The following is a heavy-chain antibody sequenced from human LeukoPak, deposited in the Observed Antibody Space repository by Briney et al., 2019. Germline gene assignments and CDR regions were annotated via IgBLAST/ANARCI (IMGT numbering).Heavy chain of an antibody. CDR3: ASSPRDLNNGFDP. CDR1: GCSFSSYA. CDR2: IIPIYGEA. Sequence: GSSVNVSCNASGCSFSSYAIIWVRQAPGPGLEWVGGIIPIYGEASYAQKFQGRVTITTDESTSTAYMELSSLRSEDTAVYFCASSPRDLNNGFDPWGQGTLVTVSS. V-gene: IGHV1-69*05. J-gene: IGHJ5*02.